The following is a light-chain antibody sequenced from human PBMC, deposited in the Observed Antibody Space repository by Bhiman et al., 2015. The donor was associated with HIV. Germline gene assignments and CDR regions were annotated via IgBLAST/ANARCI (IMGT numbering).Light chain of an antibody. V-gene: IGLV3-1*01. CDR3: QAWDSSTFYV. J-gene: IGLJ1*01. CDR1: KLGEKF. Sequence: SYELAQPPSVSLSPGQTATITCSGDKLGEKFASWYQQKPGQSPILIIYQNNKRASGIPERISGSNSGDTATLTISGAQAMDEADYYCQAWDSSTFYVFGTGTKVTVL. CDR2: QNN.